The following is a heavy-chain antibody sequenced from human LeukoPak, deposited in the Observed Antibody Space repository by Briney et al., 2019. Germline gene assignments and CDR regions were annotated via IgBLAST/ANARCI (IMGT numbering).Heavy chain of an antibody. CDR2: IIPIFGTA. Sequence: SVKVSCKASGGTFSSYAISWVRQAPGQGLEWMGRIIPIFGTANYAQKFQGRVTITADKSTSTAYMELSSLRSEDTAVYYCARADNWNYGGGWFDPWGQGTLVTVSS. CDR1: GGTFSSYA. CDR3: ARADNWNYGGGWFDP. D-gene: IGHD1-7*01. V-gene: IGHV1-69*06. J-gene: IGHJ5*02.